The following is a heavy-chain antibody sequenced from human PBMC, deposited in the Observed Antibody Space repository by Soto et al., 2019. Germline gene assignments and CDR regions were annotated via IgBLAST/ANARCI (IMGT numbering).Heavy chain of an antibody. Sequence: EVQLVESGGGLVQPGRSLRLSCAASGFTFDDYAMHWVRQAPGKGLEWVSGISWNSGSIGYADSVKGRFTISRDNAKNSLYLQMNSLRAEDTALYYCAKVGLANAFDIWGQGTMVTVSS. V-gene: IGHV3-9*01. D-gene: IGHD1-26*01. J-gene: IGHJ3*02. CDR3: AKVGLANAFDI. CDR2: ISWNSGSI. CDR1: GFTFDDYA.